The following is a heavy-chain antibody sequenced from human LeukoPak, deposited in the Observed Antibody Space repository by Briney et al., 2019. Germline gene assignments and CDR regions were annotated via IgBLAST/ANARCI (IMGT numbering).Heavy chain of an antibody. J-gene: IGHJ4*02. CDR2: IKKDGSEK. V-gene: IGHV3-7*01. D-gene: IGHD3-22*01. CDR3: AREYFYNSSGYRALRY. Sequence: GGSLRLSCAASGFTFSDFWMTWVRQAPRKGLEWVANIKKDGSEKYYVDSVKGRFIISRDNAKNSLYLQMNSLRAEDTAVYYCAREYFYNSSGYRALRYWGQGTLVTVSS. CDR1: GFTFSDFW.